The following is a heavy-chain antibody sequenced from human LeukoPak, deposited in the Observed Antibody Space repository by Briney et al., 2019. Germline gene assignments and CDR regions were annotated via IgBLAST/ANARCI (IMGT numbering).Heavy chain of an antibody. D-gene: IGHD3-10*01. CDR2: INPNSGGT. CDR1: GYTFTGYY. V-gene: IGHV1-2*02. CDR3: ARDSPFEFTMVRGVITFFDY. J-gene: IGHJ4*02. Sequence: ASVKVSCKASGYTFTGYYMHWVRQAPGQGLEWMGWINPNSGGTNYAQKLQGRVTMTTDTSTSTAYMELRSLGSDDTAVYYCARDSPFEFTMVRGVITFFDYWGQGTLVTVSS.